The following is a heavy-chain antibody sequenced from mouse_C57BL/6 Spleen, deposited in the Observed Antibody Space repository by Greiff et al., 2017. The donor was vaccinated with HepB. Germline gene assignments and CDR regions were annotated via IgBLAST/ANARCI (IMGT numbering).Heavy chain of an antibody. V-gene: IGHV1-26*01. J-gene: IGHJ3*01. Sequence: VQLQQSGPELVKPGVSVKISCKASGYTFTDYYMTWVKQSHGKSLEWIGDINPNNGGTSYNQKFKGKATLTVDKSSSTAYMELRSLTSEDSAVYYCARRDDGYYVPFAYWGQGTLVTVSA. CDR2: INPNNGGT. CDR3: ARRDDGYYVPFAY. CDR1: GYTFTDYY. D-gene: IGHD2-3*01.